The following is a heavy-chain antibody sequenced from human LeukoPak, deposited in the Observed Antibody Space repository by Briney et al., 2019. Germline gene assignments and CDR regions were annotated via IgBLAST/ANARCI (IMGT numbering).Heavy chain of an antibody. Sequence: SETLSLTCTVSRGSISGDRFCSACVRQPAGKGLEWIGRIKSSNTNYNPSLKSRVSISLDTSTNQFSLKLSSLTAADTALYFCARVPKWTYAPDYWGQGTLVTVSS. D-gene: IGHD3/OR15-3a*01. J-gene: IGHJ4*02. CDR2: IKSSNT. V-gene: IGHV4-61*02. CDR1: RGSISGDRFC. CDR3: ARVPKWTYAPDY.